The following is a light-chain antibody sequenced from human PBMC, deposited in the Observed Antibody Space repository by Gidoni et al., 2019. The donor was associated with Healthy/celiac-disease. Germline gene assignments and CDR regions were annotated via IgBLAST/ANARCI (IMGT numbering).Light chain of an antibody. CDR2: DAS. CDR3: QQRSNWPPF. J-gene: IGKJ2*01. V-gene: IGKV3-11*01. Sequence: ELVLTQSPATPSLSPGERATLSCRASQSVSSYLAWYQQKPGQAPRLLIYDASNRATGIPARFSGSGSGTDFTLTISSLEPEDFAVYYCQQRSNWPPFFGQGTKLEIK. CDR1: QSVSSY.